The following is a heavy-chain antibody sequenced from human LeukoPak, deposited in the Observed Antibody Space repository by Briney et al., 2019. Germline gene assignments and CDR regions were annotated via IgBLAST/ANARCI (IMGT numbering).Heavy chain of an antibody. CDR2: IYYSGST. D-gene: IGHD3-9*01. V-gene: IGHV4-59*12. CDR3: ARLNGDILTGYLTVDY. Sequence: KTSETLSLTCTVSGGSISSYYWSWIRQPPGKGLEWIGYIYYSGSTNYNPSLKSRVTISVDKSKNQFSLKLSSVTAADTAVYYCARLNGDILTGYLTVDYWGQGTLVTVSS. CDR1: GGSISSYY. J-gene: IGHJ4*02.